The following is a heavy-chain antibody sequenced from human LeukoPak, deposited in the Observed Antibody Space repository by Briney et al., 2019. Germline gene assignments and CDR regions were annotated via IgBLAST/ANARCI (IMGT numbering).Heavy chain of an antibody. CDR3: ARALSTMIVVVTAYFDY. D-gene: IGHD3-22*01. Sequence: PSETLSLTCAVYGGSFSGYYWSWIRQPPGKGLEWIGEINHSGSTNYNPSLKSRVTISVDTSKNQFSLTLSSVTAADTAVYYCARALSTMIVVVTAYFDYWGQGTLVTVSS. J-gene: IGHJ4*02. CDR1: GGSFSGYY. CDR2: INHSGST. V-gene: IGHV4-34*01.